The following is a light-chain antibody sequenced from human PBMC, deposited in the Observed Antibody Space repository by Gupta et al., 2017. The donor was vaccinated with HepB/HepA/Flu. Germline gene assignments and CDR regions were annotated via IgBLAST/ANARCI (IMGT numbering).Light chain of an antibody. Sequence: SYELTQPPSMSVSPGQTDSIACSGDKLGDKYACWYQQKPGQSPVVVIYQDTKRPSGIPERFSGSNSGNTATLTISGTQAMDEADYYCQAWDSSTVVFGGGTKLTVL. CDR1: KLGDKY. V-gene: IGLV3-1*01. CDR2: QDT. CDR3: QAWDSSTVV. J-gene: IGLJ2*01.